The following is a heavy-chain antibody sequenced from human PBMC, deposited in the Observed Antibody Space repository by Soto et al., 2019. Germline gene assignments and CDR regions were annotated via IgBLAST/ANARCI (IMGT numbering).Heavy chain of an antibody. CDR2: INAGNGNT. D-gene: IGHD3-22*01. V-gene: IGHV1-3*01. Sequence: QVQLVQSGAEVKKPGASVKVSCRASGYTFTSYAMHWVRQAPGQRLEWMGWINAGNGNTKYSQKFQGRVTITRDTSASTAYMELSSLRSEDTAVYYCAGPYYYDGSSVSSFDYWGQGTLVTVSS. J-gene: IGHJ4*02. CDR1: GYTFTSYA. CDR3: AGPYYYDGSSVSSFDY.